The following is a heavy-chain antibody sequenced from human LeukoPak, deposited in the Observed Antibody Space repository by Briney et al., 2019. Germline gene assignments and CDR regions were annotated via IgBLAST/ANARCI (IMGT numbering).Heavy chain of an antibody. CDR2: ISAYNGNT. J-gene: IGHJ4*01. V-gene: IGHV1-18*01. D-gene: IGHD3-22*01. CDR3: ARAHDSSGFQAY. Sequence: ASVKVSCKASGYTFTSYGISWVRQAPGQGLEWMGWISAYNGNTNYAQKLQGRVTMTTDKSTSTAYMELSSLRYEDTAVYYCARAHDSSGFQAYWGHGTLVTVSS. CDR1: GYTFTSYG.